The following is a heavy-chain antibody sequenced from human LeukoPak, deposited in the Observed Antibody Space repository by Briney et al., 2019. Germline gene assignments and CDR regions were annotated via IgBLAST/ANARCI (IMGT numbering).Heavy chain of an antibody. CDR1: GGSISSGSYY. D-gene: IGHD6-13*01. CDR2: IYTSGST. Sequence: SETLSLTCTVSGGSISSGSYYWSWIRQPAGKGLEWIGRIYTSGSTNYNPSLKSRVTISVDTSKNQFSLKLSSVTAADTAVYYCASSLPQQQLDYYFDYWGQGTLVTVSS. J-gene: IGHJ4*02. CDR3: ASSLPQQQLDYYFDY. V-gene: IGHV4-61*02.